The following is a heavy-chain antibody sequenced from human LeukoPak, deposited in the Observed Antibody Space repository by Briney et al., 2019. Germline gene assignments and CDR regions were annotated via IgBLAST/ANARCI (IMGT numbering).Heavy chain of an antibody. J-gene: IGHJ4*02. CDR3: ASSYPYGLIDY. CDR1: GGSISSGSYY. V-gene: IGHV4-61*02. CDR2: IYTSGST. Sequence: PSETLSLTCTVSGGSISSGSYYWSWIRQPAGKGLEWIGRIYTSGSTNYNPSLKSRVTISVDTSKNQFSLKLSSVTAADTAVYYCASSYPYGLIDYWGQGTLVTVSS. D-gene: IGHD3-10*01.